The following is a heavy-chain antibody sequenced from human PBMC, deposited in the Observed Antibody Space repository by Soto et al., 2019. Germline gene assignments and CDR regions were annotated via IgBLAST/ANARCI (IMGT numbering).Heavy chain of an antibody. D-gene: IGHD6-19*01. V-gene: IGHV3-15*07. Sequence: SCVTFGNAGVNLVRQAPGRGLGCLWLIKSKTDVWTIDYAAPLKGRFTASRDDAKDTLYLQMSSLKSEDTAAYYCTTVFDVAGPCWGPGTLVTVPQ. CDR2: IKSKTDVWTI. CDR1: CVTFGNAG. J-gene: IGHJ4*02. CDR3: TTVFDVAGPC.